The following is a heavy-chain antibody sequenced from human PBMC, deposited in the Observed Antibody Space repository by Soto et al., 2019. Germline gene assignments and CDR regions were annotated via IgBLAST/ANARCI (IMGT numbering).Heavy chain of an antibody. D-gene: IGHD2-2*01. V-gene: IGHV1-24*01. CDR1: GYSLSGLS. Sequence: ASVKVSCKVSGYSLSGLSIHWVRQAPVKGLEWMGGLDAEDGETIYAQKLQGRGTMTEDTSTDTAYMELSSLTSEDTAMYYCATLPRTIERTPAAIWSFDSWGQGTLVTVSS. CDR2: LDAEDGET. CDR3: ATLPRTIERTPAAIWSFDS. J-gene: IGHJ4*02.